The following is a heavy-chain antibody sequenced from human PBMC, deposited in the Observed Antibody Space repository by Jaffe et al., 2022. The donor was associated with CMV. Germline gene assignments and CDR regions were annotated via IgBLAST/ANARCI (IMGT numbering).Heavy chain of an antibody. CDR3: AMSKEVGATWIDAFDI. CDR1: GFTFSSYA. V-gene: IGHV3-23*01. Sequence: EVQLLESGGGLVQPGGSLRLSCAASGFTFSSYAMSWVRQAPGKGLEWVSAISGSGGSTYYADSVKGRFTISRDNSKNTLYLQMNSLRAEDTAVYYCAMSKEVGATWIDAFDIWGQGTMVTVSS. CDR2: ISGSGGST. J-gene: IGHJ3*02. D-gene: IGHD1-26*01.